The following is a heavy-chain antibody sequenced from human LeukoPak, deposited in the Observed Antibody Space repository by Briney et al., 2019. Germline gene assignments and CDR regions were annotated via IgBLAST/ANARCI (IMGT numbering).Heavy chain of an antibody. V-gene: IGHV4-39*01. CDR1: GVSTSNNNYC. CDR2: IYYRGTT. D-gene: IGHD3-22*01. J-gene: IGHJ4*01. Sequence: SETLSLTCTVSGVSTSNNNYCWGWIRQPPGKGLEWIGSIYYRGTTDYNPSLKSRVTITVDTSKSQFSLQLSSVTAADTAVYYCARRGDYSSSGYDYLDYWGQGALVTVSS. CDR3: ARRGDYSSSGYDYLDY.